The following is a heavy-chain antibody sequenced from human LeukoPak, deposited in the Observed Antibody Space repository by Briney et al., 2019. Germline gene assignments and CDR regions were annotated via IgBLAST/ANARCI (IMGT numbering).Heavy chain of an antibody. D-gene: IGHD1-1*01. CDR1: GFTLSSNY. CDR3: ERETERSDNGLFDY. V-gene: IGHV3-66*02. Sequence: GGSLRLSCAASGFTLSSNYMSWVRQAPGKGLEWVSVIYSGGSTYYADSVKGRCTISRDNSKNTLYLQMHSLRAEDTAMYVCERETERSDNGLFDYWGQGTLVTVSS. CDR2: IYSGGST. J-gene: IGHJ4*01.